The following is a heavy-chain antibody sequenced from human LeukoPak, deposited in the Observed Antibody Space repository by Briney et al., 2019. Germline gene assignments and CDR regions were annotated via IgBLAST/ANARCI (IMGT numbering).Heavy chain of an antibody. CDR1: GFTVSSNY. CDR2: IYRGGST. CDR3: AKETPGALYSSGWLDY. V-gene: IGHV3-53*01. Sequence: GGSLRLSCAASGFTVSSNYMNWVRQAPGKGLEWVSVIYRGGSTYYADSVKGRFTISRDNSKNTLYLQMNSLRAEDTAVYYCAKETPGALYSSGWLDYWGQGTLVTVSS. J-gene: IGHJ4*02. D-gene: IGHD6-19*01.